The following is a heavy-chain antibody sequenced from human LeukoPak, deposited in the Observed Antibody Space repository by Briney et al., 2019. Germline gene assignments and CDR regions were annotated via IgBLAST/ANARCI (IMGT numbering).Heavy chain of an antibody. CDR2: INHSGST. D-gene: IGHD3-3*01. J-gene: IGHJ4*02. CDR1: GGSFSGYY. V-gene: IGHV4-34*01. Sequence: PSETLSLTCAVYGGSFSGYYWSWIRQPPGKGLEWIGEINHSGSTNYNTSLTSRVTISVAPSKNQFSLKLSSVTAADTAVYYCARAFWSPEYYWGQGTLVTVSS. CDR3: ARAFWSPEYY.